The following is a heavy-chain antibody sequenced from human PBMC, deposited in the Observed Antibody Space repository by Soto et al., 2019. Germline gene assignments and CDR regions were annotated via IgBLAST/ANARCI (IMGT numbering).Heavy chain of an antibody. J-gene: IGHJ4*02. CDR3: ARALYYYDNSGLAF. Sequence: QVPLAQSEPEVKKPGASVKVSCKASGYTFTSYGISWVRLAPGQGLEWMGWINIYGGGTNYAQKYQDRVTMTRDTSTNTVYLEMRSLTSDDTAIYYCARALYYYDNSGLAFWGQGTLVTVSS. CDR1: GYTFTSYG. V-gene: IGHV1-18*01. D-gene: IGHD3-22*01. CDR2: INIYGGGT.